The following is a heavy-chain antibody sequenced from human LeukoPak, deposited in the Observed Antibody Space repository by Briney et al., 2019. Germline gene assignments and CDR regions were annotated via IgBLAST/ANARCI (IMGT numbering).Heavy chain of an antibody. CDR1: GFTVSSNY. CDR3: ARDHPFYYGSGSPLGAFDI. Sequence: GGSLRLSCAASGFTVSSNYMSWVRQAPGKGLEWVSVIYSGGSTYYADSVKGRFTISRDNSKNTLYLQMNSLRAEDTAVYYCARDHPFYYGSGSPLGAFDIWGQGTMVTVSS. V-gene: IGHV3-53*01. J-gene: IGHJ3*02. CDR2: IYSGGST. D-gene: IGHD3-10*01.